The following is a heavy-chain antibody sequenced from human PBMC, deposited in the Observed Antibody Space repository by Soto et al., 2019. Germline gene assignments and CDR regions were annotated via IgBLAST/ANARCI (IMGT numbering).Heavy chain of an antibody. J-gene: IGHJ4*02. Sequence: KPSETLSLTCAVSGYSISNDYYWGWIRQTPGKGLEWIGAMHHSGTTYYNPSLKSRVIMSVDTSKNQFSLQLRSVTAADTAVYYCARDFGKYVATIYFDNWGQGALVTVS. CDR2: MHHSGTT. V-gene: IGHV4-38-2*02. CDR3: ARDFGKYVATIYFDN. CDR1: GYSISNDYY. D-gene: IGHD5-12*01.